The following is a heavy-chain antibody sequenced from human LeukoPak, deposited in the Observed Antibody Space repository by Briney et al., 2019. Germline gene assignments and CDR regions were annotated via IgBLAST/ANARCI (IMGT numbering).Heavy chain of an antibody. Sequence: PGGSLRLSCAASGFTFSSYAMHWVRQAPGKGLEWVAVISYDGSNKYYADSVKGRFTISRDNSKNTLYLQMNSLRAEDTAVYYCARDLSLMTYAFDIWGQGTMVTVSS. J-gene: IGHJ3*02. D-gene: IGHD2-21*02. CDR1: GFTFSSYA. CDR3: ARDLSLMTYAFDI. V-gene: IGHV3-30-3*01. CDR2: ISYDGSNK.